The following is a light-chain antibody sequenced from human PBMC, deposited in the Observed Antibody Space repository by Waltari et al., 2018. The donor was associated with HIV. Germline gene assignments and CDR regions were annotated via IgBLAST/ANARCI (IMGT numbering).Light chain of an antibody. CDR1: TGALTSGHY. Sequence: QAVVTQEPSLTVSPGGTVTLTCGSSTGALTSGHYPYLLQRKPGQAPTTLIYNINTKPPWTPARFSGFLLGGKAALTLSGAQSEDEAEYYCLLFYSGVRVFGGGTKLTVL. V-gene: IGLV7-46*01. CDR2: NIN. CDR3: LLFYSGVRV. J-gene: IGLJ2*01.